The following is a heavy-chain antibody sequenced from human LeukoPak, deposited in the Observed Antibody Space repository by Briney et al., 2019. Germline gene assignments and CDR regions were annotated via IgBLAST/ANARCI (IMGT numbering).Heavy chain of an antibody. J-gene: IGHJ4*02. V-gene: IGHV3-23*01. CDR2: ISGSGGST. CDR1: GFTFSSYA. CDR3: AKDHFTVTHAGYFDY. Sequence: GGSLRLSCAASGFTFSSYAMGWVRQAPGKGLEWVSAISGSGGSTYYADSVKGRFTISRDNSKNTLYLQMNSLRAEDTAVYYCAKDHFTVTHAGYFDYWGQGTLVTVSS. D-gene: IGHD4-4*01.